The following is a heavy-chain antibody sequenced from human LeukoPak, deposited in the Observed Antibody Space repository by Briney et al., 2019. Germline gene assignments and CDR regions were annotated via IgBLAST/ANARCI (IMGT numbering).Heavy chain of an antibody. D-gene: IGHD3-22*01. CDR3: ARAIGYYYDSSGPDY. Sequence: ASVKVSCKASGYTFTSYYMHWVRQAPGQGLEWMGIINPSGGSTSYAQKFQGRVTMTRDTSTSTVYMELSSLRSEDTAVYYCARAIGYYYDSSGPDYWGQGTLVTVSS. CDR2: INPSGGST. CDR1: GYTFTSYY. J-gene: IGHJ4*02. V-gene: IGHV1-46*01.